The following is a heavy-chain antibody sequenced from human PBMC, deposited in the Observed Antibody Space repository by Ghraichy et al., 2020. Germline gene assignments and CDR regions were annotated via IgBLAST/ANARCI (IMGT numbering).Heavy chain of an antibody. CDR3: AKAWALGIAAAGTLDY. D-gene: IGHD6-13*01. CDR2: ISGSGGST. J-gene: IGHJ4*02. V-gene: IGHV3-23*01. CDR1: GFTFSSYA. Sequence: LSRTCAASGFTFSSYAMSWVRQAPGKGLEWVSAISGSGGSTYYADSVKGRFTISRDNSKNTLYLQMNSLRAEDTAVYYCAKAWALGIAAAGTLDYWGQGTLVTVSS.